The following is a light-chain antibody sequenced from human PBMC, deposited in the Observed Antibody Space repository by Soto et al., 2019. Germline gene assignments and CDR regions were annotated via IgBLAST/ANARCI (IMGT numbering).Light chain of an antibody. CDR2: DVT. Sequence: QSALTQPASVSGSPGQSITISCTATSRDVRGYDFVSWYQHHPGKAPKLMIYDVTHRPAGVSNRFSGSRSGNTASLTISGLQAEDEADYYCSSYTTRSVVFGGGTKLTVL. CDR1: SRDVRGYDF. J-gene: IGLJ2*01. CDR3: SSYTTRSVV. V-gene: IGLV2-14*03.